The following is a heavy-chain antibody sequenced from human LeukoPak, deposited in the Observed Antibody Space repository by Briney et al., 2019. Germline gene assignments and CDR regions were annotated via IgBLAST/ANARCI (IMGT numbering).Heavy chain of an antibody. CDR1: GFTFSNKW. Sequence: HAGGSLRLSCAASGFTFSNKWMHWVRQAPGKGLEWVAYISGGGSSTTIYYADSVKGRFTISRDNAKNSLYLQMNSLRDEDTAVYYCARDCGTSTDAFDIWGQGTMVTVSS. CDR2: ISGGGSSTTI. D-gene: IGHD1-26*01. V-gene: IGHV3-48*02. J-gene: IGHJ3*02. CDR3: ARDCGTSTDAFDI.